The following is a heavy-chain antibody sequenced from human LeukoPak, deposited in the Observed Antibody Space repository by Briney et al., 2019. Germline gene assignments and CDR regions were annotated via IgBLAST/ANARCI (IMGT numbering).Heavy chain of an antibody. CDR3: TRNQD. J-gene: IGHJ4*02. V-gene: IGHV3-7*01. Sequence: GGSLRLSCVVSGFTINRAWMSWVRQAPGKGLEWVANIKEDGSEKYYVDSVKGRFTISRDIAKNSLYLQMNSLRAEDTAVYYCTRNQDWGKGTLVTVSS. CDR1: GFTINRAW. CDR2: IKEDGSEK.